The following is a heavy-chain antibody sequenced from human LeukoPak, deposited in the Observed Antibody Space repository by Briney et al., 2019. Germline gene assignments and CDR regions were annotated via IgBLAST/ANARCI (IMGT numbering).Heavy chain of an antibody. Sequence: GGSLRLSCAASGFTFDDYDMSWVRQAPGKGLEWVSSISGGSGAPYYADSVEGRFTVSRDNSKKTLYLQMSSLRVEDTAVYFCAKGGVGATPRLDPWGQGTLVTVSS. V-gene: IGHV3-23*01. CDR1: GFTFDDYD. CDR2: ISGGSGAP. J-gene: IGHJ5*02. D-gene: IGHD1-26*01. CDR3: AKGGVGATPRLDP.